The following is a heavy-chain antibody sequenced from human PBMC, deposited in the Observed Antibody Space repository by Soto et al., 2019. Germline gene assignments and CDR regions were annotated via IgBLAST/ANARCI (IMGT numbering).Heavy chain of an antibody. D-gene: IGHD3-22*01. J-gene: IGHJ4*02. Sequence: QVQLQESGPGLVKPSQTLSLTCTVSGGSISSGGYYWSWIRQHPGKGLEWIGYIYYSGSTYYNPSPKSRVTISVDTSKNQFSLKLSSVTAADTAVYYCARYHSSGYRMIDYWGQGTLVTVSS. CDR3: ARYHSSGYRMIDY. V-gene: IGHV4-31*03. CDR1: GGSISSGGYY. CDR2: IYYSGST.